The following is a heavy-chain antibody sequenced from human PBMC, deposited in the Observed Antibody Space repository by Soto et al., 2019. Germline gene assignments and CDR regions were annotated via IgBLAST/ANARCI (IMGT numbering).Heavy chain of an antibody. CDR2: ISGSGGST. J-gene: IGHJ4*02. Sequence: EVQLLESGGGLVQPGGSLRLSCAASGFTFSSYAMSWVRQAPGKGLEWVSAISGSGGSTYYADSVKGRFTISRDNSKNTLYLQMNSLRAEDTAVYYCAKVPGFFGVVIRYYFDYWGQGTLVTVSS. V-gene: IGHV3-23*01. D-gene: IGHD3-3*01. CDR1: GFTFSSYA. CDR3: AKVPGFFGVVIRYYFDY.